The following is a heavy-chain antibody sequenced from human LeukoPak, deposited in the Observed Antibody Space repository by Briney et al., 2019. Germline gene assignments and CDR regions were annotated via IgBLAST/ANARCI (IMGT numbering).Heavy chain of an antibody. D-gene: IGHD2-2*01. CDR2: MNPNSGNT. V-gene: IGHV1-8*01. CDR1: GYTFSSHD. J-gene: IGHJ6*02. Sequence: ASVKVSCKASGYTFSSHDINWVRQAAGQGLEWMGWMNPNSGNTGYAQKFQGRVTMTRNTSISTAYMELSSLRSEDTAVYYCARRGYCSSTSCYPYYYYGMGVWGQGTTVTVSS. CDR3: ARRGYCSSTSCYPYYYYGMGV.